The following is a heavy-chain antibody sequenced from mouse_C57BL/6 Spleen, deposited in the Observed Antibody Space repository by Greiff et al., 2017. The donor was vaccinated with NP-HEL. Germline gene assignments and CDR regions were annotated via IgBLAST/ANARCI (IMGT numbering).Heavy chain of an antibody. V-gene: IGHV1-59*01. CDR2: IDPSDSYT. J-gene: IGHJ3*01. CDR3: AREGSQFAY. D-gene: IGHD1-1*02. Sequence: VQLQQPGAELVRPGTSVKLSCKASGYTFTSYWMHWVKQRPGQGLEWIGVIDPSDSYTNYNQKFKGKATLTVDTSSSTAYMQLSSLTSEDSAVYYCAREGSQFAYWGQGTLVTVSA. CDR1: GYTFTSYW.